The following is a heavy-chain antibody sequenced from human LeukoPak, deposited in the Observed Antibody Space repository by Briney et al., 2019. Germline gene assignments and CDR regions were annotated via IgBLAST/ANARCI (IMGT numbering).Heavy chain of an antibody. D-gene: IGHD6-13*01. CDR3: ARDSSSWYYLTHAEYFQH. CDR1: GFTFSSYW. V-gene: IGHV3-7*03. J-gene: IGHJ1*01. CDR2: IKQDGSEK. Sequence: GGSLRLSCAASGFTFSSYWMSWVRQAPGKELEWVANIKQDGSEKYYVDSVKGRFTISRDNAKNSLYLQMNSLRAEDTAVYYCARDSSSWYYLTHAEYFQHWGQGTLVTVSS.